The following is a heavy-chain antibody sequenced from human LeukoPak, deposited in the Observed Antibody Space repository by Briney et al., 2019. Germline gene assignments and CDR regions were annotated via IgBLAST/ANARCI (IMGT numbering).Heavy chain of an antibody. V-gene: IGHV1-2*02. J-gene: IGHJ4*02. D-gene: IGHD6-19*01. CDR2: MNPNSGGT. CDR3: APRRVAADKGFDY. Sequence: SVKVSFKSSVYTFTDYYMHWMRQPPGQGPEWMGWMNPNSGGTNYAQKFQGRITMTRDTSINTDYMELSSLRSDDTAVYYCAPRRVAADKGFDYWGQGTLVTVSS. CDR1: VYTFTDYY.